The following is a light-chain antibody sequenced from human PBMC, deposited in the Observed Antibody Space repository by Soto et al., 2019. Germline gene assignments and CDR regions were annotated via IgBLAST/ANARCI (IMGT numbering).Light chain of an antibody. CDR1: SSNIGDNT. CDR3: AAWDDNLNAVI. V-gene: IGLV1-44*01. CDR2: SNN. Sequence: QSVLTQPPSASGTPGQRVTISCSGSSSNIGDNTVNWYQQLPGTAPKLLIYSNNQWPSGVPDRFSGSKSGTSASLAISGLQSEDEADYYCAAWDDNLNAVIFGAGTKLTVL. J-gene: IGLJ2*01.